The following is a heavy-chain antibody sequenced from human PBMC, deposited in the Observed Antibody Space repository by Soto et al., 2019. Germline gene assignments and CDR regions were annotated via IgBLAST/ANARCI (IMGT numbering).Heavy chain of an antibody. CDR3: ARDGAPEKLDS. CDR1: GASINYYY. CDR2: INDSGST. J-gene: IGHJ4*02. Sequence: PSETLSLTCAVSGASINYYYWNWIRQSPGKGLEWIGEINDSGSTKYNPSLESRVTISVDASKNQFSLKVSSVTAADTAVYYCARDGAPEKLDSWGQGTLVTVSS. V-gene: IGHV4-34*01.